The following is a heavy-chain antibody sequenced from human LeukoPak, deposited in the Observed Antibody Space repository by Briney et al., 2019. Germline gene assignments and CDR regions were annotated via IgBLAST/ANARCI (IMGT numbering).Heavy chain of an antibody. CDR3: ARDPSPSY. V-gene: IGHV4-59*01. J-gene: IGHJ4*02. CDR2: IYYSGST. CDR1: GGSISSYY. Sequence: PSETLSLTCTVSGGSISSYYWSWIRQPPGKGLEWIGYIYYSGSTNYNPSLKSRVTISVDTSKNQFSLKLSSVTAADTAVYYCARDPSPSYWGQGTLVTVSS.